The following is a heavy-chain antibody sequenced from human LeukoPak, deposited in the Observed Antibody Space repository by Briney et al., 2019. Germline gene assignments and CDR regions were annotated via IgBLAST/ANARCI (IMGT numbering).Heavy chain of an antibody. J-gene: IGHJ4*02. CDR2: INHSGST. Sequence: SETLSLTCAVYGGSFSGYYWSWIRQPPGKGLEWIGEINHSGSTNYNSSLKSRVTISVDTSKNQFSLKLSSVTAADTAVYYCARGPNSSSWSRRRYYFDYWGQGTLVTVSS. D-gene: IGHD6-13*01. V-gene: IGHV4-34*01. CDR1: GGSFSGYY. CDR3: ARGPNSSSWSRRRYYFDY.